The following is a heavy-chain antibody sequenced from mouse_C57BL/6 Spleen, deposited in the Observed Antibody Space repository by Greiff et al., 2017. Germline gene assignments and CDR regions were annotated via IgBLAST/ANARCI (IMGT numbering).Heavy chain of an antibody. CDR3: ARSGYGSSLFAY. D-gene: IGHD1-1*01. J-gene: IGHJ3*01. CDR2: IYPRDGST. Sequence: VQLQQSDAELVKPGASVKISCKVSGYTFTDHTIHWMKQRPEQGLEWIGYIYPRDGSTKYNEKFKGKATLTVDTSSSTAYMELHSLTSEDSAVYFCARSGYGSSLFAYWGQGTLVTVSA. V-gene: IGHV1-78*01. CDR1: GYTFTDHT.